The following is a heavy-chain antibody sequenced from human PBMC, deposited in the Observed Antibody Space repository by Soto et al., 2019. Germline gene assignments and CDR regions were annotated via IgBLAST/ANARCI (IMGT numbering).Heavy chain of an antibody. V-gene: IGHV3-9*01. D-gene: IGHD1-26*01. CDR3: AKGPHRGRQELLFEYFQH. Sequence: EVQLVESGGGLVQPGRSLTLSCAASGFTFDDYAMHWVRQAPGKGLEWVSGISWNSGSIGYADSVKGRFTISRDNAKNSLYLQMNSLRAEDTALYYCAKGPHRGRQELLFEYFQHWGQGTLVTVSS. CDR2: ISWNSGSI. CDR1: GFTFDDYA. J-gene: IGHJ1*01.